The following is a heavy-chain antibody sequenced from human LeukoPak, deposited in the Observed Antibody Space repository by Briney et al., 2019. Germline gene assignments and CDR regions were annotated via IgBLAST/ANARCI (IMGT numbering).Heavy chain of an antibody. CDR2: ISAYNGNT. CDR1: GYTFTSYG. Sequence: ASVKVSCKASGYTFTSYGISWVRQAPGQGLEWMGWISAYNGNTNYAQKLQGRVTMTTDTSTSRAYMELRRLRSDDTAVYYCARVMFAYCGGDCASDYCGQGTLFTVSS. V-gene: IGHV1-18*01. D-gene: IGHD2-21*02. CDR3: ARVMFAYCGGDCASDY. J-gene: IGHJ4*02.